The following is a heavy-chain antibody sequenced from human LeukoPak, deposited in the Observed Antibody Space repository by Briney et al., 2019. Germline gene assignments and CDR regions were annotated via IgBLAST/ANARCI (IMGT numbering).Heavy chain of an antibody. D-gene: IGHD3-16*02. CDR1: GFTFSSYW. Sequence: GGSLRLSCAASGFTFSSYWMSWVRLAPGKGLEWVANIKQDGSEKYYVDSVKGRFTISRDNAKNSLYLQMNSLRAEDTAVYYCAREDVYYDYVWGSYRPYYFDYWGQGTLVTVSS. J-gene: IGHJ4*02. CDR2: IKQDGSEK. CDR3: AREDVYYDYVWGSYRPYYFDY. V-gene: IGHV3-7*01.